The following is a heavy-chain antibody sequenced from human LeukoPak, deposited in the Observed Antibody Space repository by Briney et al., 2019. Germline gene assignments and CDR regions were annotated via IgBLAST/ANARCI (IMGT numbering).Heavy chain of an antibody. V-gene: IGHV3-30*18. J-gene: IGHJ4*02. CDR2: ISYDGSNK. D-gene: IGHD5-18*01. CDR1: GFTFSSYG. CDR3: AKDRGYSYGYFDN. Sequence: EGSLRLSCAASGFTFSSYGMHWVRQAPGKGLEWVAVISYDGSNKYYADSVKGRFTISRDNSKNTLYLQMNSLRAEDTAVYYCAKDRGYSYGYFDNWGQGTLVTVSS.